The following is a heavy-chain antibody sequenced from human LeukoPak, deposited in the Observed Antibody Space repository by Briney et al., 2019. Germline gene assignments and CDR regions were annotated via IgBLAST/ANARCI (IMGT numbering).Heavy chain of an antibody. J-gene: IGHJ5*02. CDR3: AKRGLRGNWFHP. Sequence: GGSLRLSCAASGFTFNLYAVNWVRQAPGKGLEWVSSINGAGNSSYYADSLRGRFTVSRDNSKNTLYLQMNSLRAEDTAVYYCAKRGLRGNWFHPWGQGTLVTVSS. V-gene: IGHV3-23*01. CDR2: INGAGNSS. D-gene: IGHD4-17*01. CDR1: GFTFNLYA.